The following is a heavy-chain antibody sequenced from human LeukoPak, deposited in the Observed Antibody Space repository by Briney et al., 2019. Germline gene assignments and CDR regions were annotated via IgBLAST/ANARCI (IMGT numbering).Heavy chain of an antibody. D-gene: IGHD3-10*01. V-gene: IGHV4-30-4*01. CDR1: GGSISSGDYY. CDR2: IYYSGIT. J-gene: IGHJ5*02. Sequence: SETLSLTCTVSGGSISSGDYYWSWIRQPPGNGLEWIGYIYYSGITYYNPSLKSRVTISVDTSKNQFSLRLTSVTAADTAVYYCARELWFVNAPGSWFDPWGQGTLVTVSS. CDR3: ARELWFVNAPGSWFDP.